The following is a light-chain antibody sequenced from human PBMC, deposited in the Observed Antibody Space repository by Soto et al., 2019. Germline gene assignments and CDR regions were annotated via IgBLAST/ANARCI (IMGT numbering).Light chain of an antibody. CDR3: QQRSNWPWT. V-gene: IGKV3-11*01. Sequence: ETVLTQSTATLSSSPGEIVTLSCRASQSVTTYLAWYQHKPGQAPRLLIYDASHRATGISARFSGSGSGTDFTLTISSLEPEDFAVYYCQQRSNWPWTFGQGTKVDIK. J-gene: IGKJ1*01. CDR1: QSVTTY. CDR2: DAS.